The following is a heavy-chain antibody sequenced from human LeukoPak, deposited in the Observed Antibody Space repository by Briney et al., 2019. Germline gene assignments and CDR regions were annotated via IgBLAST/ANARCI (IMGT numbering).Heavy chain of an antibody. CDR3: AKGPIAAAGINWFDP. CDR1: GLIVSTNY. J-gene: IGHJ5*02. Sequence: GGSLRLSCVASGLIVSTNYMSWVRQAPGKGLEWVAVIYSGGSTYYADSVKGRFTISRDNSKNALYLQMDTLRADDTAVYYCAKGPIAAAGINWFDPWGQGTLVTVSS. CDR2: IYSGGST. V-gene: IGHV3-66*01. D-gene: IGHD6-13*01.